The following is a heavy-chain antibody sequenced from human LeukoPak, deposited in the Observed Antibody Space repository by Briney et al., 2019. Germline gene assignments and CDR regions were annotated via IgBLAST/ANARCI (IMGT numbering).Heavy chain of an antibody. J-gene: IGHJ6*04. CDR1: GFTFSSYE. D-gene: IGHD3-10*02. Sequence: GGSLRLSCAASGFTFSSYEMNWVRQAPGKGLEWVSYISSSGSTIYYADSVKGRFTISRDNAKNSLYLQMNSLRAEDTAVYYCAELGITMNGGVWGKGTTVTISS. CDR2: ISSSGSTI. CDR3: AELGITMNGGV. V-gene: IGHV3-48*03.